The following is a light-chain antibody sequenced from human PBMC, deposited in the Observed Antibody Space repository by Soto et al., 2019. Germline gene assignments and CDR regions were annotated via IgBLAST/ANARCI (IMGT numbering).Light chain of an antibody. J-gene: IGKJ4*01. CDR3: QHYGSSLPLT. CDR1: QSVSNSY. CDR2: AAS. Sequence: EIVLTQSPGALSLSPGERATLSCRASQSVSNSYFAWYQQTPGHAPRLLIYAASARAAGLPDRFSGSASGTDFTLTISRLDPEVVAFYYCQHYGSSLPLTFGGGTKVEIK. V-gene: IGKV3-20*01.